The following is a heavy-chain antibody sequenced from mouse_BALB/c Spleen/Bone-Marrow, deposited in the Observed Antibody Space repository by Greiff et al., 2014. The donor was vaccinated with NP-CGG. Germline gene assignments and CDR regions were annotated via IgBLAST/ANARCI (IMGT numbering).Heavy chain of an antibody. CDR3: AKNKDYDYAWFAY. V-gene: IGHV2-5*01. CDR2: MWRGGST. D-gene: IGHD2-4*01. J-gene: IGHJ3*01. Sequence: VQLQQSGPGLVQPSQSLSITCTISGFSLTPYGVHWVRQSPGKGLEWLGVMWRGGSTDYNPVFMSRLSITQDNSKSQVFFKMNSLQTDDTAIYYCAKNKDYDYAWFAYWGQGTLVTVSA. CDR1: GFSLTPYG.